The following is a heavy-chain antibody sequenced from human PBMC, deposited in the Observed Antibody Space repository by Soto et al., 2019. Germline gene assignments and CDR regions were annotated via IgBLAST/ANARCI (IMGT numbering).Heavy chain of an antibody. CDR1: GYTFTSYG. CDR2: ISAYNGNT. Sequence: ASVKVSCKASGYTFTSYGISWVRQAPGRGLEWMGWISAYNGNTNYAQKLQGRVTMTTDTSTSTAYMELRSLRSDDTAVYYCAIYSLYCSSTSCYPPRNYYYSYGMDVWGQGIRISVSS. CDR3: AIYSLYCSSTSCYPPRNYYYSYGMDV. V-gene: IGHV1-18*04. J-gene: IGHJ6*02. D-gene: IGHD2-2*01.